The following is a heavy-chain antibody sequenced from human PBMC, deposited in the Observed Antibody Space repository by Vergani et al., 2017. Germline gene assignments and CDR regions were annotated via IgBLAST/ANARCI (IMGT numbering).Heavy chain of an antibody. CDR1: GFKFSDHY. CDR2: ISPGASTV. CDR3: AKIPGISTTRLYYAMDF. J-gene: IGHJ6*02. Sequence: LEESGGGSVKPGRSLRLSCAASGFKFSDHYMSWIRQAPGKGLEWVSHISPGASTVSYTDSVTGRFTVSRDNGNNSLTLDMTTLRVEDTAVYYCAKIPGISTTRLYYAMDFWCQGTTVTVSS. D-gene: IGHD1-1*01. V-gene: IGHV3-11*04.